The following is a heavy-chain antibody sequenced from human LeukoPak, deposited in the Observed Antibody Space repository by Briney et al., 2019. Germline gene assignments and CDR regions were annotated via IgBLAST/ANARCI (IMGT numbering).Heavy chain of an antibody. CDR3: ARGNSGYDYAFDI. D-gene: IGHD5-12*01. V-gene: IGHV4-59*01. CDR2: MYYSGST. Sequence: SETLSLTCTVSGGSISSYYCSWIRQPPGKGLEWIGYMYYSGSTNYNPSLKSRVTISVDMSKNQFSLRVSSVTSADTAVYYCARGNSGYDYAFDIWGQGTMVTVSS. CDR1: GGSISSYY. J-gene: IGHJ3*02.